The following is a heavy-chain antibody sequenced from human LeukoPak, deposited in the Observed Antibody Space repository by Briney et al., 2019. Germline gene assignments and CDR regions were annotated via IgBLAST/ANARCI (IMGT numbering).Heavy chain of an antibody. CDR3: AKTKTYYYGSGSYYKGDFDY. Sequence: SETLSLTCTVSGGSISSYYWGWIRQPPGKGLEWIGSIYYSGSTYYNPSLKSRVTISVDTSKNQFSLKLSSVTAADTAVYYCAKTKTYYYGSGSYYKGDFDYWGQGTLVTVSS. D-gene: IGHD3-10*01. J-gene: IGHJ4*02. CDR1: GGSISSYY. V-gene: IGHV4-39*07. CDR2: IYYSGST.